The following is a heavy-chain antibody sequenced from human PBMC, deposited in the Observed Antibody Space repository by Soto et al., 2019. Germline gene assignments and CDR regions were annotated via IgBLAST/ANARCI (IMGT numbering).Heavy chain of an antibody. J-gene: IGHJ6*03. CDR3: ARTYAINWNDDVYYYYYYMDV. CDR2: TYYRSKWYN. V-gene: IGHV6-1*01. D-gene: IGHD1-20*01. Sequence: KQSQTLSLTCAISGDSVSSNSAAWNWIRQSPSRGLEWLGRTYYRSKWYNDYAVSVKSRITINPDTSKNQFSLQLNSVTPEDTAVYYCARTYAINWNDDVYYYYYYMDVWGKGTTVTVSS. CDR1: GDSVSSNSAA.